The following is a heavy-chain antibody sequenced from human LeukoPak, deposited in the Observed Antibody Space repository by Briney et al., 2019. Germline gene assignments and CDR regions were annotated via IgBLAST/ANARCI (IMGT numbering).Heavy chain of an antibody. CDR2: ISSSSSYI. Sequence: GGSLRLSRAASGFTFSSYSMNWVRQAPGKGLEWVSSISSSSSYIYYADSVKGRFTISRDNAKNSLYLQMNSLRAEDTAVYYCARWEWGAVAGTGPDYWGQGTLVTVSS. V-gene: IGHV3-21*01. J-gene: IGHJ4*02. CDR3: ARWEWGAVAGTGPDY. D-gene: IGHD6-19*01. CDR1: GFTFSSYS.